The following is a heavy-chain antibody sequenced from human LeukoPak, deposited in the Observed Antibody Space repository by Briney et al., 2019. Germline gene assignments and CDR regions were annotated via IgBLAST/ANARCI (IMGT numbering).Heavy chain of an antibody. CDR2: VHLDGRT. V-gene: IGHV4-4*02. J-gene: IGHJ4*02. CDR1: GGSVTSTNL. Sequence: PSGTLSLTCAVSGGSVTSTNLWTWLRQPPGKGLEWIGEVHLDGRTNYNPSLTGRLTMSVDLYENHISLKLTSVTAADTAVYYCAREGGFYRPLDYSGQGTLVTVSS. CDR3: AREGGFYRPLDY. D-gene: IGHD3-3*01.